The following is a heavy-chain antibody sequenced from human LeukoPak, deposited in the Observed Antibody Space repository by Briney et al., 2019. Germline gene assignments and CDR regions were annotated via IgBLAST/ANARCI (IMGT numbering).Heavy chain of an antibody. CDR2: IYYSGST. V-gene: IGHV4-39*07. D-gene: IGHD5-12*01. CDR3: ARVTGYDWESFYDY. Sequence: PSETLSLTCTVSGGSISSSSFYWGWIRQPPGKGLEWIGSIYYSGSTSYSPSLKSRVTMSVDTSTNQFSLKLTSVTAADTAVYYCARVTGYDWESFYDYWGQGTLVTVSS. CDR1: GGSISSSSFY. J-gene: IGHJ4*02.